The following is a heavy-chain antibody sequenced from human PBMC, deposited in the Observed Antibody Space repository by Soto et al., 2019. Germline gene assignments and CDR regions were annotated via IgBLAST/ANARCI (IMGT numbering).Heavy chain of an antibody. CDR1: GFTFSSYA. CDR3: AGGSITIFGVVILWGAFDI. V-gene: IGHV3-30-3*01. J-gene: IGHJ3*02. CDR2: ISYDGSNK. Sequence: GGSLRLSCAASGFTFSSYAMHWVRQAPGKGLEWVAVISYDGSNKYYADSVKGRFTISRDNSKNTLYLQMNSLRAEDTAVYYCAGGSITIFGVVILWGAFDIWGQGTMVTV. D-gene: IGHD3-3*01.